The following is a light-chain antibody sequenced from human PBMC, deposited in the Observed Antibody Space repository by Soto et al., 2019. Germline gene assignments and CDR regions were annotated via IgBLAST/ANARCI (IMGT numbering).Light chain of an antibody. J-gene: IGKJ1*01. CDR3: QQYERSPGT. CDR1: QSLSSSY. V-gene: IGKV3-20*01. CDR2: RAS. Sequence: EIVLTQSPGTLSLSPGERATLSCRASQSLSSSYLAWYQQKPGQVPSLLIYRASSRASGIPDRFSGSGSGTDFTLTISRLEPEDFAVYYCQQYERSPGTFGQGTKVEIK.